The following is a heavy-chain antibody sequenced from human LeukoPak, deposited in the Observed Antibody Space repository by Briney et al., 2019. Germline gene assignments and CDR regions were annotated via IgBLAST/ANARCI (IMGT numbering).Heavy chain of an antibody. D-gene: IGHD4-17*01. Sequence: SETLSLTCTVSGGSISPYYWSWIRQSPGKGLEWIAHIYYTGITSHNPSLKSRLTISVDTSKNQFSLKLSSVTAVDTAVYYCARIYGDYVHHHDAFDIWGQGTMVTVSS. V-gene: IGHV4-59*01. CDR2: IYYTGIT. CDR1: GGSISPYY. J-gene: IGHJ3*02. CDR3: ARIYGDYVHHHDAFDI.